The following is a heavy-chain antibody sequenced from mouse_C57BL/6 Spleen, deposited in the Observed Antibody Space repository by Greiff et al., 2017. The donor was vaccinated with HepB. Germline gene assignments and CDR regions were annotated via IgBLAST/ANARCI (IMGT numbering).Heavy chain of an antibody. J-gene: IGHJ3*01. CDR3: AIRGEYDGRSWFAY. Sequence: QVQLKESGAELVRPGASVKLSCKASGYTFTDYYINWVKQRPGPGLEWIARIYPGSGNTYYNETFKGKSKLTAEKSSSTAYMTRRSLTYVESAVYFCAIRGEYDGRSWFAYWGQGTRVTVSA. D-gene: IGHD1-1*01. V-gene: IGHV1-76*01. CDR1: GYTFTDYY. CDR2: IYPGSGNT.